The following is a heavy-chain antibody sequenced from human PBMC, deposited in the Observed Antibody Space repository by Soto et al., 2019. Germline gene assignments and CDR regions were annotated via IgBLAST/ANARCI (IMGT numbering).Heavy chain of an antibody. Sequence: QVQLQESGPGLVQPSQTLSLTCTVSGGSISSGGYFWSWIRQHPGKGLEWIGSIYYSGSTYCNPSLESRITISVDPSKNQFSMKLSSVTAADTAVYYCARGVAIWGQGTMVTVSS. CDR1: GGSISSGGYF. J-gene: IGHJ3*02. CDR2: IYYSGST. D-gene: IGHD2-15*01. V-gene: IGHV4-31*03. CDR3: ARGVAI.